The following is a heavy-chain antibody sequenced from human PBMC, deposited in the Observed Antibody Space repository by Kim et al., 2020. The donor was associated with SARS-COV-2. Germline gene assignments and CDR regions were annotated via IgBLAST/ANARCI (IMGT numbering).Heavy chain of an antibody. D-gene: IGHD3-22*01. V-gene: IGHV3-30*07. Sequence: VKGQFTISRDNSKNTRYLQMNSLRAEDTAVYYWARDGASYDYDSSGYFDYWGQGTLVTVSS. CDR3: ARDGASYDYDSSGYFDY. J-gene: IGHJ4*02.